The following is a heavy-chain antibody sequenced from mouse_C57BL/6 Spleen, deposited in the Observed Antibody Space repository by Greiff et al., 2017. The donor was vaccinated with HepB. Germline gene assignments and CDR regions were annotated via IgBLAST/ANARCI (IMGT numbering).Heavy chain of an antibody. CDR3: RSSGGYDGFAY. D-gene: IGHD2-2*01. J-gene: IGHJ3*01. CDR2: IDPETGGT. V-gene: IGHV1-15*01. Sequence: VQLQQSGAELVRPGASVTLSCKASGYTFTDYEMHWVKQTPVHGLEWIGAIDPETGGTAYNQKFKGKAILTVDKSSSTAYMELRSLTSEDSAVYCCRSSGGYDGFAYWGQGTLVTVSA. CDR1: GYTFTDYE.